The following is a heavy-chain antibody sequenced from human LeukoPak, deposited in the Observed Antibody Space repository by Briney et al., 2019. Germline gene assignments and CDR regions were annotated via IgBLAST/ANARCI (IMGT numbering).Heavy chain of an antibody. V-gene: IGHV4-39*01. CDR2: IYYSGRT. CDR1: GDSVSRSDSY. Sequence: SETLSLTCSVSGDSVSRSDSYWDWIRQPPGKGLEGIGTIYYSGRTYYSPSLKSRVTMSVDPSNNQFSLNLRSVTAADTAVYYCARRRYYDGSGYLEWGQGTLLSVSS. CDR3: ARRRYYDGSGYLE. J-gene: IGHJ1*01. D-gene: IGHD3-22*01.